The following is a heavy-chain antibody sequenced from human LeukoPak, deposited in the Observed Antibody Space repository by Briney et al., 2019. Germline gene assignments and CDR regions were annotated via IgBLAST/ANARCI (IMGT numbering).Heavy chain of an antibody. Sequence: GGSLRLSCAASGFTFSSYWMSWVRQAPGKGLEWVANIKQDGSEKYYVDSVKGRFTISRDNAKNSLYLQMYSLRAEDTAVYYCARGQSHYDFWSGGGSNWFDPWGQGTLVTVSS. D-gene: IGHD3-3*01. J-gene: IGHJ5*02. CDR2: IKQDGSEK. CDR3: ARGQSHYDFWSGGGSNWFDP. V-gene: IGHV3-7*03. CDR1: GFTFSSYW.